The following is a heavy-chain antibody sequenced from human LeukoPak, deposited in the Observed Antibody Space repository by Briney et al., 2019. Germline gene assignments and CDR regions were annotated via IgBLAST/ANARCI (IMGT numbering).Heavy chain of an antibody. V-gene: IGHV4-38-2*02. J-gene: IGHJ4*02. CDR1: GYSISSGYY. D-gene: IGHD3-3*01. Sequence: SETLSLTCTVSGYSISSGYYWGWIRQPPGKGLEWIGSIYHSGSTYYHPSLKSRVTISVDTSKNQFSLKLSSVTAADTAVYYCARVGITIFGDPYYFDYWGQGTLVTVSS. CDR3: ARVGITIFGDPYYFDY. CDR2: IYHSGST.